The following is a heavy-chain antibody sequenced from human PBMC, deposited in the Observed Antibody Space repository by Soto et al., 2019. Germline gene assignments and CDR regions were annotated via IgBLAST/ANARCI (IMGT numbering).Heavy chain of an antibody. J-gene: IGHJ4*02. V-gene: IGHV2-5*01. Sequence: QITLKESGPTLVKPTQTLTLTCTFTGFSLSTSGVGVGWIRQPPGKPLEWLALIYSNDDKRYSPSLKSRLTITKDTPKSQVVLTMTHMDPVDTATYYCAHRPHSIAVASYYFDYCGQGTLVTVSS. D-gene: IGHD6-19*01. CDR1: GFSLSTSGVG. CDR3: AHRPHSIAVASYYFDY. CDR2: IYSNDDK.